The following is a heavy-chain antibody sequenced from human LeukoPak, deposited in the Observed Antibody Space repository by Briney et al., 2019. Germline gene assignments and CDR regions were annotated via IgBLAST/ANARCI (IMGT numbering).Heavy chain of an antibody. J-gene: IGHJ4*02. CDR2: IRYDGSNK. CDR1: GFTFSSYG. D-gene: IGHD3-3*01. V-gene: IGHV3-30*02. Sequence: PGGSLRLSCAASGFTFSSYGMHWVRQAPGKGLEWVAFIRYDGSNKYYADSVKGRFTISRDNSKNTLYLQMNSLRAEDTAVYYCAKDGKGQETVWLSVFGYYFDYWGQGTLVTVSS. CDR3: AKDGKGQETVWLSVFGYYFDY.